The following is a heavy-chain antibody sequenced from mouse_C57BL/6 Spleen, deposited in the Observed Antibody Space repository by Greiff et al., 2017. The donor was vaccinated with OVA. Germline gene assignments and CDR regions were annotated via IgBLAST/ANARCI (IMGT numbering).Heavy chain of an antibody. Sequence: QVQLQQSGPELVKPGASVKISCKASGYAFSSSWMNWVKQRPGKGLEWIGRIYPGDGDTNYNGKFKGKATLTADKSSSTAYMQLSSLTSEDSAVYFCARGGGSSYGYWYSDVWGTGTTVTVSS. CDR2: IYPGDGDT. CDR3: ARGGGSSYGYWYSDV. CDR1: GYAFSSSW. V-gene: IGHV1-82*01. J-gene: IGHJ1*03. D-gene: IGHD1-1*01.